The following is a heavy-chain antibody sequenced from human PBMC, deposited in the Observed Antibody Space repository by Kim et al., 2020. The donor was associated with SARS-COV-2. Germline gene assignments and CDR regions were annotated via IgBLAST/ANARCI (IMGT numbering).Heavy chain of an antibody. J-gene: IGHJ4*02. CDR3: ARGGYCSSTSCSLDY. Sequence: GGPLRLSCAASGFTFSDYYMSWIRQAPGKGLEWVSYISSSSSYTNYADSVKGRFTISRDNAKNSLYLQMNSLRAEDTAVYYCARGGYCSSTSCSLDYWGQGTLVTVSS. V-gene: IGHV3-11*06. CDR1: GFTFSDYY. CDR2: ISSSSSYT. D-gene: IGHD2-2*01.